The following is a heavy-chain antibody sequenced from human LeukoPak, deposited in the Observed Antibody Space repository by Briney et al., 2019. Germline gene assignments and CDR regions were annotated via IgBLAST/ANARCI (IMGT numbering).Heavy chain of an antibody. CDR3: ARDYGRSRDYGMDV. CDR1: GLTLSSYW. Sequence: GGSLRLSCAASGLTLSSYWMHWVRKAPGKGLVWVPRINADGSSASYADSVEGRFTISRDNAKNTLYLQMNSLRAEDTAMYYCARDYGRSRDYGMDVWGQGTTVTVSS. D-gene: IGHD3-10*01. J-gene: IGHJ6*02. CDR2: INADGSSA. V-gene: IGHV3-74*01.